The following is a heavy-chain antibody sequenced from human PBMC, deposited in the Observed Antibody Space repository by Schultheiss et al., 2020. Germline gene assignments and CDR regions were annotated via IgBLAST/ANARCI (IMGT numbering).Heavy chain of an antibody. CDR3: AKDSYYDSSGCPDY. Sequence: GGSLRLSCTVSGLSLTNSWMTWVRQAPGKGLDWVARIKQDGSETHYVDSVKGRFTISRDNAKNSLYLQMNSLRAEDTALYYCAKDSYYDSSGCPDYWGQGTLVTVSS. D-gene: IGHD3-22*01. V-gene: IGHV3-7*03. J-gene: IGHJ4*02. CDR1: GLSLTNSW. CDR2: IKQDGSET.